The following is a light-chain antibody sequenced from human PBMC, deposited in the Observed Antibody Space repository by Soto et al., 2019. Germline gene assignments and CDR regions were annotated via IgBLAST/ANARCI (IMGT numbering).Light chain of an antibody. Sequence: EIVLTQSPATLSLSPGERATLSCRASQSVSSYLAWYQQKPGQAPRLLIYDASNRATGIPARFSGSGSGTDFTPTISRLEPEDFAVYYWQQRSNWPIFTFGPGTKVDIK. CDR2: DAS. J-gene: IGKJ3*01. CDR3: QQRSNWPIFT. V-gene: IGKV3-11*01. CDR1: QSVSSY.